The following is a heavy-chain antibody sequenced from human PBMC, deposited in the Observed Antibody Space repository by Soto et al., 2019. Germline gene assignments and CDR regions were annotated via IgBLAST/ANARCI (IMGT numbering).Heavy chain of an antibody. Sequence: QVQVVESGGGVVQPGRSLRLSCAASGFTFTRYGMHWVRQAPGKGLEWVAFISYDGNNKYYEDSVKGRFTIYRDNSKNTLSLQMNSLRTEDTAVYYCAKDRNFDWFAYWGQGALVTVSS. V-gene: IGHV3-30*18. CDR2: ISYDGNNK. J-gene: IGHJ4*02. D-gene: IGHD3-9*01. CDR1: GFTFTRYG. CDR3: AKDRNFDWFAY.